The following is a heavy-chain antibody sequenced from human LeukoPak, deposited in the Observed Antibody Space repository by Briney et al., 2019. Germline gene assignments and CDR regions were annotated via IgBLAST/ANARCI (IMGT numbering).Heavy chain of an antibody. Sequence: SVTVSCTASGGTFSSYAISWVRQAPGQGLEWMGGIIPIFGTANYAQKFQERVTITRDMSTSTAYMELSSLRSEDTAVYYCAADPLAGSPKYNWFDPWGQGTLVTVSS. V-gene: IGHV1-69*05. CDR1: GGTFSSYA. D-gene: IGHD1-26*01. CDR2: IIPIFGTA. J-gene: IGHJ5*02. CDR3: AADPLAGSPKYNWFDP.